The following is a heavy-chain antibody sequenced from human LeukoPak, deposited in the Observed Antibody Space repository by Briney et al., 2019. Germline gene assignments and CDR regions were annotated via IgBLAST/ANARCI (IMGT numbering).Heavy chain of an antibody. Sequence: ASVKVSCKASGYTFTSYYMHWVRQAPGQGLEWMGWISAYNGNTNYAQKLQGRVTMTTDTSTSTAYMELRSLRSDDTAVYYCARESIAAAATTWGQGTLVTVSS. CDR2: ISAYNGNT. V-gene: IGHV1-18*04. CDR3: ARESIAAAATT. J-gene: IGHJ4*02. CDR1: GYTFTSYY. D-gene: IGHD6-13*01.